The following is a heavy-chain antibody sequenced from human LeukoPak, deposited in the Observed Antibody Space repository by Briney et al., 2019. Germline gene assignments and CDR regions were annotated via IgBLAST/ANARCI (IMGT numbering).Heavy chain of an antibody. CDR2: IDHSGST. D-gene: IGHD5-24*01. J-gene: IGHJ4*02. CDR3: ASRRDGYVNPFDC. CDR1: GGSFSGYY. V-gene: IGHV4-34*01. Sequence: SETLSHTCAVYGGSFSGYYWSWIRQPPGKGLEWIGEIDHSGSTNYNPSLKSRVIISVDTSKNQFSLKVNSVTAADTALYYCASRRDGYVNPFDCWGQGTQVTVSS.